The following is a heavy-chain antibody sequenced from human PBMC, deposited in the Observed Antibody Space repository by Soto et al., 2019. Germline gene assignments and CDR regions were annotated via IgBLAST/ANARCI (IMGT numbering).Heavy chain of an antibody. CDR3: ARDGGELGSSWAAKWFHP. CDR2: IYYSGTT. D-gene: IGHD6-13*01. V-gene: IGHV4-59*01. J-gene: IGHJ5*02. CDR1: GGSISNYY. Sequence: SETLSLTCTVSGGSISNYYWTWIRQPPGKGLQWIGYIYYSGTTNYNPSLKSRVTISVDTSKNQFSLNLTSVTAADTAVYYCARDGGELGSSWAAKWFHPGGQGTRFTFS.